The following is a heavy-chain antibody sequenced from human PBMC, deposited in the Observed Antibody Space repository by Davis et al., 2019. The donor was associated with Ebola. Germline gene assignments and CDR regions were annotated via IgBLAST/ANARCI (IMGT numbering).Heavy chain of an antibody. J-gene: IGHJ6*02. CDR1: GGSIYSSSYY. V-gene: IGHV4-39*01. CDR3: ASLPYYYGMDV. CDR2: VSYSGLT. Sequence: SETLSLTCTVSGGSIYSSSYYWGWIRQPPGKGLEWIGSVSYSGLTYYNPSLKSRVTVSVDTPKNQLSLRLNSVTAADTAVYYCASLPYYYGMDVWGQGTTVTVSS.